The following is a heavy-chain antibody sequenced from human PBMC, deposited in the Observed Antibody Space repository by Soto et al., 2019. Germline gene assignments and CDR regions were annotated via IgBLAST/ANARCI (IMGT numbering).Heavy chain of an antibody. CDR1: GGSISGDY. CDR3: ARDRSGGGYAY. J-gene: IGHJ4*02. V-gene: IGHV4-59*01. D-gene: IGHD5-12*01. CDR2: LYYSGST. Sequence: ASETLSLGCTVSGGSISGDYWSWIRQPPGKRSDWIGYLYYSGSTNYDPALKSRVSISVDTSKNQVSLKLSSVTAAETGVYYCARDRSGGGYAYWGQGTRVTVSS.